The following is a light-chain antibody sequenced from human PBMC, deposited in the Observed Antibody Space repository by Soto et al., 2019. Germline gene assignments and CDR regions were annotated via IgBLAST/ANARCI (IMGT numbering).Light chain of an antibody. J-gene: IGLJ2*01. CDR3: SSYAGRSVV. V-gene: IGLV2-8*01. CDR2: EVS. Sequence: QSALTQPPSASGSPGQSVTISCTGTSSDVGAYKYVSWYQQHPGKAPKLMIYEVSKRPSGVPDRFSGSKSGNTASLTVSGRQDEDEADYYCSSYAGRSVVFGGGTKLTVL. CDR1: SSDVGAYKY.